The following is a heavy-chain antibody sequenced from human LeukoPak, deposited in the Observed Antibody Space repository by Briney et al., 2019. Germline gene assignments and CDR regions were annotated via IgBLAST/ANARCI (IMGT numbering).Heavy chain of an antibody. CDR1: GFTFSSYA. J-gene: IGHJ3*02. CDR3: AKRDSSNDFWSGYHAFDI. D-gene: IGHD3-3*01. V-gene: IGHV3-23*01. CDR2: ISGSGGST. Sequence: GGSLRLSCAASGFTFSSYAMSWVRQAPGKGLEWVSAISGSGGSTYYADSVKGRFTISRDNSKDTLHLQMNSLRVDDTAVYYCAKRDSSNDFWSGYHAFDIWGQGTMVTVSS.